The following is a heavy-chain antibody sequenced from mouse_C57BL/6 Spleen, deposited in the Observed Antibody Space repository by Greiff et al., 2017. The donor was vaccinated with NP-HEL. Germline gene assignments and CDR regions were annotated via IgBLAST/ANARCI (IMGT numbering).Heavy chain of an antibody. D-gene: IGHD2-10*02. J-gene: IGHJ4*01. CDR1: GFNIKDDY. Sequence: EVQLQQSGAELVRPGASVKLSCTASGFNIKDDYMHWVKQRPEQGLEWIGWIDPENGDTEYASKFQGKATITADTSSNTAYLQLSSLTSEDTAGYCCTTGESMVLRGGDYWGQGTSVTVSS. CDR3: TTGESMVLRGGDY. V-gene: IGHV14-4*01. CDR2: IDPENGDT.